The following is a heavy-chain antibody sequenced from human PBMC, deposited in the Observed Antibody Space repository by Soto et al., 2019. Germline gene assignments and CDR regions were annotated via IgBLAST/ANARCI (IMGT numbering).Heavy chain of an antibody. J-gene: IGHJ4*02. Sequence: LSLTCAVYGGSFSGYYWSWIRQPPGKGLEWIGEINHSGSTNYNPSLKSRVTISVDTSKNQFSLKLSSVTAADTAVYYCARFNDGSGSYYFDYWGQGTLVTVSS. CDR1: GGSFSGYY. CDR3: ARFNDGSGSYYFDY. D-gene: IGHD3-10*01. CDR2: INHSGST. V-gene: IGHV4-34*01.